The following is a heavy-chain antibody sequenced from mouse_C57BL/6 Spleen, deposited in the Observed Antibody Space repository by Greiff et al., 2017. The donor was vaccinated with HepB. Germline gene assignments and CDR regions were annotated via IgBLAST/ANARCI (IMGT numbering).Heavy chain of an antibody. J-gene: IGHJ2*01. Sequence: QVQLQQPGAELVKPGASVKMSCKASGYTFTSYWITWVKQRPGQGLEWIGDIYPGSGSTNYNEKFKSNATLTVDTSSSTAYMQLSSLTSEDSAVYYCAREELLRLEGGFDYWGQGTTLTVSS. D-gene: IGHD1-1*01. CDR3: AREELLRLEGGFDY. V-gene: IGHV1-55*01. CDR2: IYPGSGST. CDR1: GYTFTSYW.